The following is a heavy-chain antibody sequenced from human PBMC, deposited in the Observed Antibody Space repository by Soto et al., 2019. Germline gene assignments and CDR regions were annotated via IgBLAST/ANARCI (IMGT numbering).Heavy chain of an antibody. V-gene: IGHV1-69*13. J-gene: IGHJ6*02. CDR3: ARFIPVGLERLWGYYYGMDV. Sequence: GASVKVSCKASGGTFSSYAISWVRQAPGQGLEWMGGIIPIFGTANYAQKFQGRVTITADESTSTAYMELSSLRSEDTAVYYCARFIPVGLERLWGYYYGMDVWGQGTTVTVSS. CDR1: GGTFSSYA. D-gene: IGHD1-1*01. CDR2: IIPIFGTA.